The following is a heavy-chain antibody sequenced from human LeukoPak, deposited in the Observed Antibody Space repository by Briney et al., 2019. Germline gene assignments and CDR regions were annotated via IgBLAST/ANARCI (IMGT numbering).Heavy chain of an antibody. CDR2: IYSGGST. Sequence: GGSLRLSCAASGFTVSSNYMSWVRQAPGKGLEWVSVIYSGGSTYYADSVKGRFTISRDNSKNTLYLQMNSLRAEDTAVYYCARDHYYDSSGDFIDAFDIRGQGTMVTVSS. CDR1: GFTVSSNY. CDR3: ARDHYYDSSGDFIDAFDI. D-gene: IGHD3-22*01. J-gene: IGHJ3*02. V-gene: IGHV3-66*01.